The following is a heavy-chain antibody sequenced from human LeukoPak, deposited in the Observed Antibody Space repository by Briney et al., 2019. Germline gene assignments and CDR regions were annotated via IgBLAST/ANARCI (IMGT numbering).Heavy chain of an antibody. CDR2: INPTGDYT. V-gene: IGHV1-46*01. CDR1: GDTFTRNW. Sequence: EASVNVSCKTSGDTFTRNWMHWIRQGPGQGLEWMGVINPTGDYTMYAQKFQGRVIVTRDMSSNTDYMELGSLRSDDTAVYYCARDHSIDDKSWWLDPWGQGTLVTVSS. CDR3: ARDHSIDDKSWWLDP. J-gene: IGHJ5*02. D-gene: IGHD1-1*01.